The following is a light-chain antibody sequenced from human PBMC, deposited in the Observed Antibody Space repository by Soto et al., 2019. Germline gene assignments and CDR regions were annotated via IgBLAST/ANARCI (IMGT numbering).Light chain of an antibody. CDR2: AAS. J-gene: IGKJ2*01. Sequence: SVLTQSPGTLSLSPGEGATLSCRTSQSLSSAYLAWYQQRPGQAPRLLIYAASSRATGIPDRFSGSGSGTDFTLTISRLEPEDFAVYYCQQYFGSLYTFGQGTKPEIK. CDR1: QSLSSAY. V-gene: IGKV3-20*01. CDR3: QQYFGSLYT.